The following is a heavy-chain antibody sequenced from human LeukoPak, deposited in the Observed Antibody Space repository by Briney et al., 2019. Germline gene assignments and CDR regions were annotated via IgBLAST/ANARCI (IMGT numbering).Heavy chain of an antibody. CDR2: IKEDGSET. CDR3: TRDPIQGVRVYYGMDV. V-gene: IGHV3-7*01. J-gene: IGHJ6*02. CDR1: GFTYSRYW. Sequence: GGSLRLSCAASGFTYSRYWMNWVRQAPGKGLEWVATIKEDGSETYYVDSVKGRFTISRDSAKNSLYLHMNSLRVEDTAVYYCTRDPIQGVRVYYGMDVWGQGTTVTVSS.